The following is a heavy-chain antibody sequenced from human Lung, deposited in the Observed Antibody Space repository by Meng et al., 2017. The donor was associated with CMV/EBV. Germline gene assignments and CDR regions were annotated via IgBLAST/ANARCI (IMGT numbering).Heavy chain of an antibody. D-gene: IGHD3-22*01. CDR1: GFTFSSYG. Sequence: GGSLRLXXAASGFTFSSYGMHWVRQAPGKGLEWVAFIRYDGSNKYYADSVKGRFTISRDNSKNTLYLQMNSLRAEDTAVYYCAKGFCDSSGYYSEEDENVDYWGQGTLVTVSS. J-gene: IGHJ4*02. CDR2: IRYDGSNK. V-gene: IGHV3-30*02. CDR3: AKGFCDSSGYYSEEDENVDY.